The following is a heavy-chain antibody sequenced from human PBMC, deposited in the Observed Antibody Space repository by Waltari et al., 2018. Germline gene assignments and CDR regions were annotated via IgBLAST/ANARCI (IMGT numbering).Heavy chain of an antibody. V-gene: IGHV3-74*01. Sequence: EVQLVESGGVLVQPGGSLRLSCAASGFTFRSYWMHWVRQAPGKGLVWVSRINSDGSTTAYADSVKGRFTISRDNAKNTLNLQMNSLRAEDTAVYYCVRAPSRWHEHGFYYYGLDVWGQGTTVTVSS. CDR2: INSDGSTT. D-gene: IGHD6-13*01. CDR1: GFTFRSYW. CDR3: VRAPSRWHEHGFYYYGLDV. J-gene: IGHJ6*02.